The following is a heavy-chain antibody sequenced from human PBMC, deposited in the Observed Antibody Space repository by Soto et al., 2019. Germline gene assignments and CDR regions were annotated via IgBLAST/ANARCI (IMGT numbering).Heavy chain of an antibody. CDR3: ARRKERSGPHYFDY. Sequence: ASVKVSCKASGYTFTTYDISWVRQATGQGLEWMGWMNPYSGNTGYAQKFQGRVTVTRNTSISTVYMELSGLRPDDTAVYYCARRKERSGPHYFDYWGQGSQVTISS. CDR2: MNPYSGNT. J-gene: IGHJ4*02. CDR1: GYTFTTYD. D-gene: IGHD6-25*01. V-gene: IGHV1-8*01.